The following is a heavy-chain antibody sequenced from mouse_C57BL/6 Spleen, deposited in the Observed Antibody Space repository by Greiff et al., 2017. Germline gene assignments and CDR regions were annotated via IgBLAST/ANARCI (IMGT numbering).Heavy chain of an antibody. CDR2: INPNNGGT. D-gene: IGHD1-1*01. CDR3: ARGEPITTVVAKGYAMDY. J-gene: IGHJ4*01. CDR1: GYTFTDYY. Sequence: EVQLQQSGPELVKPGASVKISCKASGYTFTDYYMNWVKQSHGKSLEWIGDINPNNGGTSYNQKFKGKATWTVDKSSSTAYMELRSLTSEDAAVYYCARGEPITTVVAKGYAMDYWGQGTSVTVSS. V-gene: IGHV1-26*01.